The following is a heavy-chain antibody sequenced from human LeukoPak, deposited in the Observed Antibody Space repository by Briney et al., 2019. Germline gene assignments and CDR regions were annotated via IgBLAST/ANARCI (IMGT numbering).Heavy chain of an antibody. CDR1: GGSFSGYY. CDR2: ISHSGST. V-gene: IGHV4-34*01. D-gene: IGHD2-2*01. Sequence: SETLSLTCAVYGGSFSGYYWSWIRQPPGKGLEWIGEISHSGSTNYNPSLKSRVTISVDTSKNQFSLKLSSMTAADTAVYYCARYRYCSSTSCYRGASMWFDPWGQGTLVTVSS. J-gene: IGHJ5*02. CDR3: ARYRYCSSTSCYRGASMWFDP.